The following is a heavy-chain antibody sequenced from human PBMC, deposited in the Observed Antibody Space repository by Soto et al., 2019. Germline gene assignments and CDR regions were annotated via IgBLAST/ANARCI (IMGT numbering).Heavy chain of an antibody. CDR3: TRGYGDYVRDY. J-gene: IGHJ4*02. V-gene: IGHV3-73*01. CDR2: IRSKANNYAP. Sequence: EVQLVESGGGLVQPGESLKLSCAVSGFTFSGSAMHWVRQASGKGLEWVGRIRSKANNYAPAYAASVKGRFTISRDDSKNTAYLQMNSLKGEDTAVYYCTRGYGDYVRDYWGQGTLVTVSS. CDR1: GFTFSGSA. D-gene: IGHD4-17*01.